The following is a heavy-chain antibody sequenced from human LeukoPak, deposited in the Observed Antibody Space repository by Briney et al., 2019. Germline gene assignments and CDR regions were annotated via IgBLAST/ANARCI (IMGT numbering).Heavy chain of an antibody. D-gene: IGHD6-13*01. J-gene: IGHJ5*02. CDR1: GGSFSGYY. V-gene: IGHV4-34*01. Sequence: SETLSLTCAVYGGSFSGYYWSWIRQPPGKGLEWIGEINHSGSTNYNPSLKSRVTISVDTSKNQFSLKLSSVTAADTAVYYRARGSSSWYRGWFDPWGQGTLVTVSS. CDR2: INHSGST. CDR3: ARGSSSWYRGWFDP.